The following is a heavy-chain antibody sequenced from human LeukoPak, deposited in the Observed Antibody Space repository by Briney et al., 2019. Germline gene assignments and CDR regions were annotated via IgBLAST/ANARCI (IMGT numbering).Heavy chain of an antibody. CDR1: GGSIRTYY. Sequence: SETLSLTCTVSGGSIRTYYWSWIRQPPGKGQEWIGYIYYSGITNYNPSLKSRVTISVDTSKNQFSLKLSSVTAPDTAVYYCARGGFGPNWWFDPWGQGTLVTVSS. V-gene: IGHV4-59*01. CDR2: IYYSGIT. D-gene: IGHD3-10*01. J-gene: IGHJ5*02. CDR3: ARGGFGPNWWFDP.